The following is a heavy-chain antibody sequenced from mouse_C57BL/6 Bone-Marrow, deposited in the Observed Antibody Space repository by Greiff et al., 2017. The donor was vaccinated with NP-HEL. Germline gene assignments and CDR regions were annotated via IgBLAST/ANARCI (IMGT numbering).Heavy chain of an antibody. CDR1: GYTFTSYW. J-gene: IGHJ3*01. CDR2: IDPSDSYT. Sequence: QVQLQQPGAELVMPGASVKLSCKASGYTFTSYWMHWVKQRPGQGLEWIGEIDPSDSYTNYNQKFKGQFTLTVDKSSSTAYMQLSSLTSEDSAVYYCARDWDVWFAYWGQGTLVTVSA. CDR3: ARDWDVWFAY. V-gene: IGHV1-69*01. D-gene: IGHD4-1*01.